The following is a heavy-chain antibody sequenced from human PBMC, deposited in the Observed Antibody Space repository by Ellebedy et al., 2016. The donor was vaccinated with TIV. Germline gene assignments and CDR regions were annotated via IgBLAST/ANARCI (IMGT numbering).Heavy chain of an antibody. Sequence: SETLSLXXAVYGGSFSGYYWSWIRQPPGKGLEWIGEINHSGSTNYNPSLKSRVTISVDTSKNQFSLKLSSVTAADTAVYYCARELAAAGTDWGQGTLVTVSS. D-gene: IGHD6-13*01. CDR2: INHSGST. J-gene: IGHJ4*02. CDR3: ARELAAAGTD. V-gene: IGHV4-34*01. CDR1: GGSFSGYY.